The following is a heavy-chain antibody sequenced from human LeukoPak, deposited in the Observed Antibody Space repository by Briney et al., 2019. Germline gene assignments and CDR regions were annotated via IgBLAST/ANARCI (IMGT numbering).Heavy chain of an antibody. J-gene: IGHJ4*02. Sequence: GGSLRLSCAASGFTFSSYAMSWVRQAPGKGLEWVSAISGSGGSTYYADSVKGRFTISRDNSKNTLYLQMNSLRAEDTAVYYCAKDQGYSYGPNLFDYWGQGTLVTVSS. CDR2: ISGSGGST. CDR1: GFTFSSYA. CDR3: AKDQGYSYGPNLFDY. D-gene: IGHD5-18*01. V-gene: IGHV3-23*01.